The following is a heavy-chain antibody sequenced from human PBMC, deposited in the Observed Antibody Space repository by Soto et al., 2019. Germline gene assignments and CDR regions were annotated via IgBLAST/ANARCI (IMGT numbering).Heavy chain of an antibody. D-gene: IGHD6-19*01. J-gene: IGHJ4*01. CDR2: INPNSGDT. V-gene: IGHV1-2*04. CDR1: GYIFTGYY. CDR3: ARGSRIAVAGNPFSDY. Sequence: SVKVSCKASGYIFTGYYMHWVRQAPGQGLEWMGWINPNSGDTNYAQKFQGWVTMTRDTSISTGYMELSRLTFDDTAVYYCARGSRIAVAGNPFSDYWGQ.